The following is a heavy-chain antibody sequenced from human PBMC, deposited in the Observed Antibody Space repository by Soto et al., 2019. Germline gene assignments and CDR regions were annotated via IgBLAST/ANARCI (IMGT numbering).Heavy chain of an antibody. D-gene: IGHD2-21*02. V-gene: IGHV4-39*07. CDR2: IYYSGST. CDR1: GGSISSSSYY. Sequence: SETLSLTCTVSGGSISSSSYYWGWIRQPPGKGLEWIGSIYYSGSTYYNPSLKSRVTISVDTSKNQFSLKLSSVTAADTAVYYCARAYCGGDCYSGDAFDIWGQGTMVTVSS. CDR3: ARAYCGGDCYSGDAFDI. J-gene: IGHJ3*02.